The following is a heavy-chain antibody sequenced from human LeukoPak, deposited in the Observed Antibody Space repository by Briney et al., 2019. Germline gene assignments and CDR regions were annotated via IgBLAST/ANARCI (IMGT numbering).Heavy chain of an antibody. J-gene: IGHJ4*02. CDR2: IYPGDSDT. CDR3: AKQAGSGYSGYYFNY. Sequence: GESLKISCKHFGHSFTTYWIGWVRQMPGKGLEWMGIIYPGDSDTRYSPCFQGQVTISADKSITTAYLQWSGLKASDTAMYYCAKQAGSGYSGYYFNYWGQGTLVTVSS. V-gene: IGHV5-51*01. CDR1: GHSFTTYW. D-gene: IGHD5-12*01.